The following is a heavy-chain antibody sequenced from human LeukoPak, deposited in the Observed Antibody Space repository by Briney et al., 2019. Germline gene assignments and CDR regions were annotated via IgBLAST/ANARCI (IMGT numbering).Heavy chain of an antibody. D-gene: IGHD6-13*01. V-gene: IGHV4-34*01. CDR3: ARAEYSSSHDDRAEYFQH. Sequence: PSETLSLTCAVYGGSFSGYYWSWIRQPPGKGLEWIGEINHSGSTNYNPSLKSRVTISVDTSKNQLSLKLSSVTAADTAVYYCARAEYSSSHDDRAEYFQHWGQGTLVTVSS. CDR2: INHSGST. CDR1: GGSFSGYY. J-gene: IGHJ1*01.